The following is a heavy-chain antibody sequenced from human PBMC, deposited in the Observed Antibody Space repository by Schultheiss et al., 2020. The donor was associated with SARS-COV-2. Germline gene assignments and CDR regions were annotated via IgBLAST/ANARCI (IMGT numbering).Heavy chain of an antibody. CDR3: AKDSGYDFWSGSTARGYFYYGVDV. Sequence: WVRQITAKGLVGVSAIVGSGGNTYYADSVKGRFTISRDNSKNTLYVQMNSLRAEDTAVYYCAKDSGYDFWSGSTARGYFYYGVDVWGQGTTVTVSS. V-gene: IGHV3-23*01. J-gene: IGHJ6*02. CDR2: IVGSGGNT. D-gene: IGHD3-3*01.